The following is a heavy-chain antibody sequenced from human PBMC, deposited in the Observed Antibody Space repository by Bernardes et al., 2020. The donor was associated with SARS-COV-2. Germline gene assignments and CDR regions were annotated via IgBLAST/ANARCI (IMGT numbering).Heavy chain of an antibody. CDR3: ATVPPFISGWYLSVHPNWFDP. V-gene: IGHV1-24*01. Sequence: ASGKDSCKVSGYTLTALSMPWVRQAPGQGLEWMGGFDPEDGETIYAQKFQGRVTMTEDTSTDTAYMELSSLRSEDTAVYYCATVPPFISGWYLSVHPNWFDPWGQGTLVTVSS. CDR1: GYTLTALS. J-gene: IGHJ5*02. D-gene: IGHD6-19*01. CDR2: FDPEDGET.